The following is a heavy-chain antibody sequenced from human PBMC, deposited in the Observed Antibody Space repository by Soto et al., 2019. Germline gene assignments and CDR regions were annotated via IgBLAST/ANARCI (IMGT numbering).Heavy chain of an antibody. CDR2: ISGSGGST. V-gene: IGHV3-23*01. J-gene: IGHJ4*02. D-gene: IGHD3-10*01. CDR3: AKDYCPIMVRGLSS. CDR1: GFTFTSYA. Sequence: EVQVLESGGGLVQPGGSLRLSCAASGFTFTSYAMHWVRQAPGKGLELVSGISGSGGSTYYADSVKGRFTISRDNSKTPVYLAMNSLRAEDTVVYYCAKDYCPIMVRGLSSWGQGTLVIVSS.